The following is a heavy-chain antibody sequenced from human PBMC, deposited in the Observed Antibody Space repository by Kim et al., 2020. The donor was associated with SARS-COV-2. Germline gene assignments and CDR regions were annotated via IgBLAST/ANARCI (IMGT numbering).Heavy chain of an antibody. V-gene: IGHV3-66*04. CDR1: GFTVSSNF. J-gene: IGHJ4*02. CDR3: ARQTPDGYFDY. CDR2: FYFSHST. Sequence: GGSLRLSCAASGFTVSSNFMSWVRQAPGKGLEWVSVFYFSHSTYYADSVKGRFTISRDNSRNTLDLQMDSLRSEDTAVYYCARQTPDGYFDYWGQGTLVT. D-gene: IGHD2-15*01.